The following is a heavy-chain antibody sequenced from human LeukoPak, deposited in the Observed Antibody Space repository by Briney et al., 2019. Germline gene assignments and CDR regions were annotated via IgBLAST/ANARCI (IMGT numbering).Heavy chain of an antibody. J-gene: IGHJ3*02. CDR3: ARLAYNDFWSRPHDAFDI. D-gene: IGHD3-3*01. CDR2: IHLGDSET. V-gene: IGHV5-51*01. CDR1: GNRFSSYW. Sequence: GEPLKISCEGFGNRFSSYWVAWVRQTPGKVLECMGIIHLGDSETRYSPTFQGRVTFSADKSSATALLQWTSLRASDTAMYYCARLAYNDFWSRPHDAFDIWGQGTMVTVSS.